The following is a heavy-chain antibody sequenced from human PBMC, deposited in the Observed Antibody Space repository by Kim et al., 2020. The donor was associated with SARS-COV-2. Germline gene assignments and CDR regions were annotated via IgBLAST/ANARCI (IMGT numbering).Heavy chain of an antibody. V-gene: IGHV1-69*13. CDR3: ARDLVDTAMVSSPILLYYYYGMDV. CDR2: IIPIFGTA. CDR1: GGTFSSYA. Sequence: SVKVSCKASGGTFSSYAISWVRQAPGQGLEWMGGIIPIFGTANYAQKFQGRVTITADESTSTAYMELSSLRSEDTAVYYCARDLVDTAMVSSPILLYYYYGMDVWGQGTTVTVSS. J-gene: IGHJ6*02. D-gene: IGHD5-18*01.